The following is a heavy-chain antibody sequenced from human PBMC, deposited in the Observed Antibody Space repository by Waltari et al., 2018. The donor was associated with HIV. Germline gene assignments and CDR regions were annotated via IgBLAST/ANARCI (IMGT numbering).Heavy chain of an antibody. V-gene: IGHV3-9*01. D-gene: IGHD2-21*02. CDR1: GSIVNKFV. J-gene: IGHJ3*02. CDR2: ISSNSKTK. CDR3: ACSDEYYGGDGGAFDI. Sequence: EVQLVVSGGGWVQPGRSLSLSRSDPGSIVNKFVMHGVRQGPWKGLEWVSLISSNSKTKGYADSVKGRFTISRDNARDSLYLQMNSLRVEDTAFYYCACSDEYYGGDGGAFDIWSQGTMVTVSS.